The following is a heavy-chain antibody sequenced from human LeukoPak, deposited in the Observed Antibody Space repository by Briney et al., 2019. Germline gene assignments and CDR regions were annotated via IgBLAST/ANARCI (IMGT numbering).Heavy chain of an antibody. V-gene: IGHV3-30-3*01. CDR3: ARDKTMIVVVTYYYGMDV. CDR1: GFTFSSYA. J-gene: IGHJ6*02. Sequence: GGSLRLSCAASGFTFSSYAMHWVRQAPGKGLKWVAVISYDGSNKYYADSVKGRFTISRDNSKNTLYLQMNSLRAEDTAVYYCARDKTMIVVVTYYYGMDVWGQGTTVTVSS. D-gene: IGHD3-22*01. CDR2: ISYDGSNK.